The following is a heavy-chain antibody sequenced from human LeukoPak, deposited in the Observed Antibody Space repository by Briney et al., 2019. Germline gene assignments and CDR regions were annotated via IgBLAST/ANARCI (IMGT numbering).Heavy chain of an antibody. V-gene: IGHV5-51*04. CDR1: GYSFTSYW. D-gene: IGHD5-18*01. CDR3: ARSGYSYGYSYYYYYMDV. CDR2: IYPGDSDT. J-gene: IGHJ6*03. Sequence: GESLKISCKGSGYSFTSYWIGWVRQMPGKGLEWMGIIYPGDSDTRYSPSFQGQVTISADKPISTAYLQWSSLKASDTAMYYCARSGYSYGYSYYYYYMDVWGKGTTVTVSS.